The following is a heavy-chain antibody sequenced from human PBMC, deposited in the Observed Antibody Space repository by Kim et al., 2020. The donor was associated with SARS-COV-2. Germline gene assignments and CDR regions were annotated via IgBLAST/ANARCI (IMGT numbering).Heavy chain of an antibody. Sequence: YSQKFQGRVTITRATSASTAYMELSSMRSEDTAVYYCARITMVRGSPFDCWGQGTLVTVSS. V-gene: IGHV1-3*01. J-gene: IGHJ4*02. CDR3: ARITMVRGSPFDC. D-gene: IGHD3-10*01.